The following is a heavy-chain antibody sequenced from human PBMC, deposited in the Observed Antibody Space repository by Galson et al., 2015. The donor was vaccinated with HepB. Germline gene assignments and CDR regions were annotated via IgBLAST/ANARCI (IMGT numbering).Heavy chain of an antibody. J-gene: IGHJ4*02. CDR3: AKDTHSHVWSGCEY. D-gene: IGHD3-3*02. CDR1: GFTFSSYS. Sequence: SLRLSCAASGFTFSSYSMNWVRQAPGKGLEWVSSISSSSSYIYYADSVKGRFTISRDNAKNSLYLQMNSLKAEDTAVYYCAKDTHSHVWSGCEYWGQGTLVTVSS. V-gene: IGHV3-21*04. CDR2: ISSSSSYI.